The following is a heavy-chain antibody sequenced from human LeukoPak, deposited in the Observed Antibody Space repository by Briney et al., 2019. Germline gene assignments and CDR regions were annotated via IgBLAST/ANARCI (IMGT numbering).Heavy chain of an antibody. D-gene: IGHD2-21*02. J-gene: IGHJ5*02. V-gene: IGHV4-61*02. CDR3: ARERVWRYCGGDSCGWFDP. CDR1: GGSVSSGSYY. CDR2: IYTSGST. Sequence: SETLSLTCTVSGGSVSSGSYYWSWIRQPAGKGLEWIGRIYTSGSTNYNPSLKSRVTISVDASKNQFSLKLSSVTAADTAVYYCARERVWRYCGGDSCGWFDPWGQGTLVTVSS.